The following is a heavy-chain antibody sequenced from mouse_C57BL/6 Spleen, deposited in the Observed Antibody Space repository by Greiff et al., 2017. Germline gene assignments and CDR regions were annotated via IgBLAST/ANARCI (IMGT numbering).Heavy chain of an antibody. Sequence: QVQLQQSGAELVMPGASVKLSCKASGYTFTSYWMHWVKQRPGQGLEWIGEIDPSDSYTNYNQKFKGKSTLTVDKSSSTAYMQLSSLTSEDSAVYYCARDYGSSLGYFDYWGQGTTLTVSS. V-gene: IGHV1-69*01. J-gene: IGHJ2*01. CDR3: ARDYGSSLGYFDY. D-gene: IGHD1-1*01. CDR1: GYTFTSYW. CDR2: IDPSDSYT.